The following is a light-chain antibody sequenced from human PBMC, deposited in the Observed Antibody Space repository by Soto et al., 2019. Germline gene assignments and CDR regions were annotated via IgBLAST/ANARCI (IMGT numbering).Light chain of an antibody. Sequence: QSVLTQPPSVSVAPGQRVTISCTGSSSNIGAGYDVHWYQQLPGTAPKLLIYGNSNRPSGVPDRFSGSKSGTSASLAITGLQAEDDADYSCQSYVSSLSGLVFGGGTKPTVL. CDR2: GNS. V-gene: IGLV1-40*01. CDR1: SSNIGAGYD. CDR3: QSYVSSLSGLV. J-gene: IGLJ2*01.